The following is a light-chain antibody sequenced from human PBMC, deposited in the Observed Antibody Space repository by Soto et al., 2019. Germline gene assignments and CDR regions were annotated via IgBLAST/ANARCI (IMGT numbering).Light chain of an antibody. CDR1: QSVSSSY. J-gene: IGKJ1*01. CDR2: GAS. V-gene: IGKV3-20*01. Sequence: EIVLTQSPGTLSLSPGERATLSCRASQSVSSSYFAWYQQKPGQPPRLLIYGASSRATGIPDRFSGSGSGTAFTITISRLEPEDFAVYYCQQYGTSPWTFGQGTKVEIK. CDR3: QQYGTSPWT.